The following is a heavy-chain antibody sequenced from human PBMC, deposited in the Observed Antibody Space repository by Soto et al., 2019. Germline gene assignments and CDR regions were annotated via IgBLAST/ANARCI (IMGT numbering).Heavy chain of an antibody. Sequence: ASVKVSCKASGYTFTGYYMHWVRQAPVQGLEWMGWINPNSGGTNYAQKFQGRVTMTRDTSISTAYMELSRLRSDDTAVYYCARCLDSSSSGVRNYYYYYGMDVWGQGTTVTVSS. CDR1: GYTFTGYY. J-gene: IGHJ6*02. V-gene: IGHV1-2*02. D-gene: IGHD6-6*01. CDR2: INPNSGGT. CDR3: ARCLDSSSSGVRNYYYYYGMDV.